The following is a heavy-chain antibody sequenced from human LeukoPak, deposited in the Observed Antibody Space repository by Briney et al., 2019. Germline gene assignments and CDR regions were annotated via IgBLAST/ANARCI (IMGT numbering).Heavy chain of an antibody. CDR2: ISGSGGST. CDR3: AKQGTRYDFWSGLDY. D-gene: IGHD3-3*01. V-gene: IGHV3-23*01. CDR1: GFTFSSYA. Sequence: PGGSLRLSCAASGFTFSSYAMSWVRQAPGKGLEWVSAISGSGGSTYYADSVKGRFTISRDNSKNTLYLRMNSLRAEDTAVYYCAKQGTRYDFWSGLDYWGQGTLVTVSS. J-gene: IGHJ4*02.